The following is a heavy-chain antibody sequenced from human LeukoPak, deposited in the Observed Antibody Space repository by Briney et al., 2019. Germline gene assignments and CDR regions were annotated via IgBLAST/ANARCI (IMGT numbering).Heavy chain of an antibody. CDR1: GFTFSSYG. J-gene: IGHJ4*02. D-gene: IGHD6-13*01. CDR3: ARGYSSSWLGYFDY. V-gene: IGHV3-30*03. Sequence: GGSLRLSCAASGFTFSSYGIHWVRQAPGKGLEWVAVVLSAGSIKYYADSVKGRFTISRDTSKNTLYLQMNSLGVEDTAVYYCARGYSSSWLGYFDYWGQGTLVTVSS. CDR2: VLSAGSIK.